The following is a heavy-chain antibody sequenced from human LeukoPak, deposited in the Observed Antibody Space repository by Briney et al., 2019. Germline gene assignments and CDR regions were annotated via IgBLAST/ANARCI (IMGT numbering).Heavy chain of an antibody. Sequence: GGSLRLSCAASGFTFSSYAMSWVRQAPGKGLEWVSAISGSGGSTYYADSVKGRLTLPRDNSKNTLYLQMNSLRAEDTAVYYCAKVAVPAGILKNWFDPWGQGTLVTVSS. D-gene: IGHD2-2*01. CDR2: ISGSGGST. CDR3: AKVAVPAGILKNWFDP. J-gene: IGHJ5*02. V-gene: IGHV3-23*01. CDR1: GFTFSSYA.